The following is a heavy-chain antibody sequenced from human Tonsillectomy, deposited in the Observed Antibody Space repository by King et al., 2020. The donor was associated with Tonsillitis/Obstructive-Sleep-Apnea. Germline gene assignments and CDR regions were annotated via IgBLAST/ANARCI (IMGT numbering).Heavy chain of an antibody. CDR2: IYYSGIT. Sequence: QLQESGPGLVKPSETLSLTCGVSGGSISGNSYYWGWIRQPPGKGLEWIGSIYYSGITYYNPSLESRVAISVDTSKNQFSLKLSSVTAADTAVYYCARQSRDSYRGDYYYFMDVWGKGTTVTVSS. J-gene: IGHJ6*03. V-gene: IGHV4-39*01. CDR1: GGSISGNSYY. D-gene: IGHD2-21*02. CDR3: ARQSRDSYRGDYYYFMDV.